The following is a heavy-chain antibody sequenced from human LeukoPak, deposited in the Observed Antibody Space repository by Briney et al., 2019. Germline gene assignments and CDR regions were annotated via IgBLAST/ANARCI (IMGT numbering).Heavy chain of an antibody. CDR1: GYPFISYV. J-gene: IGHJ4*02. V-gene: IGHV1-3*01. D-gene: IGHD3-10*01. Sequence: ASVKVSCKASGYPFISYVIHWVRQAPGQRLEWMGWINPDNGNAEYSQKFQGRITTTRDPSATTAYMELSSLRSEDMAVYYCAKDRGGTGDFDYWGQRTLVTVSS. CDR3: AKDRGGTGDFDY. CDR2: INPDNGNA.